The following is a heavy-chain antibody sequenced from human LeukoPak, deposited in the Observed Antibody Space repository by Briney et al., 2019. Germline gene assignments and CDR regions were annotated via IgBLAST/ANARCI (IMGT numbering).Heavy chain of an antibody. J-gene: IGHJ4*02. CDR1: GFTFSSYS. V-gene: IGHV3-30*03. CDR3: ASQLPGSGIGLVIDY. CDR2: ISSDENYY. Sequence: PGGSLRLSCAASGFTFSSYSMNWVRQAPGKGLEWVAVISSDENYYNSVKGQIYADSVKGRFTVSRDNSKNTVYLQMDSLEPADTAVYYCASQLPGSGIGLVIDYWGQGTLVTVSS. D-gene: IGHD3/OR15-3a*01.